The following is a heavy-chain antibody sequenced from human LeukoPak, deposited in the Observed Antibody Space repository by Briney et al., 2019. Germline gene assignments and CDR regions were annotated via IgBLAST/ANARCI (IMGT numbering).Heavy chain of an antibody. CDR3: ATGRTYYYGSGSYYNAPHPIRYYGMDV. V-gene: IGHV4-4*02. CDR2: INHSGST. Sequence: SETLSLTCAVSGGSISSSNWWSWVRQPPGKGLEWIGEINHSGSTNYNPSPKSRVTISVDTSKNQFSLKLSSVTAADTAVYYCATGRTYYYGSGSYYNAPHPIRYYGMDVWGQGTTVTVSS. J-gene: IGHJ6*02. D-gene: IGHD3-10*01. CDR1: GGSISSSNW.